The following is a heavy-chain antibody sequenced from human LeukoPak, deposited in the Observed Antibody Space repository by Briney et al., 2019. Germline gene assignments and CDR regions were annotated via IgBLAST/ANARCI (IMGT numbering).Heavy chain of an antibody. D-gene: IGHD3-3*01. CDR3: AKDPAESLRFLEWLGY. V-gene: IGHV3-30*02. J-gene: IGHJ4*02. CDR2: IRCDGSNK. CDR1: GFNFGGYG. Sequence: GGSLRLSCAGSGFNFGGYGMHWVRQATGKGLEWVTFIRCDGSNKYYAESVKGRFTISRDNHKNTLYLQMNSLRAEDTAVYYCAKDPAESLRFLEWLGYWGQGTLVTVSS.